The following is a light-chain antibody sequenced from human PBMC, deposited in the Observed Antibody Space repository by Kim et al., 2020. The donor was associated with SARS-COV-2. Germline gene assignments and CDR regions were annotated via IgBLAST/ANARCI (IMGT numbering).Light chain of an antibody. CDR1: KLGDKY. CDR2: QDS. CDR3: QAWDSSTAHVV. Sequence: ELTQPPSVSVSPGQTASITCSGDKLGDKYACWYQQKPGQSPVLVIYQDSKRPSGIPERFSGSNSGNTATLTISGTQAMDEADYYCQAWDSSTAHVVFGGGTQLT. J-gene: IGLJ2*01. V-gene: IGLV3-1*01.